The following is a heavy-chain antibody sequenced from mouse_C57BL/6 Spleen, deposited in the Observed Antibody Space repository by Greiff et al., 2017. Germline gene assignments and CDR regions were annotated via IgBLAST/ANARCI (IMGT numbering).Heavy chain of an antibody. Sequence: QVQLKQSGPELVKPGASVKISCKASGYAFSSSWMNWVKQRPGKGLEWIGRIYPGDGDTNYNGKFKGKATLTADKSSSTAYLQLSSLTSEDSAVYCCARSAYDYDGAYWGQGTLVTVSA. V-gene: IGHV1-82*01. J-gene: IGHJ3*01. CDR1: GYAFSSSW. CDR2: IYPGDGDT. CDR3: ARSAYDYDGAY. D-gene: IGHD2-4*01.